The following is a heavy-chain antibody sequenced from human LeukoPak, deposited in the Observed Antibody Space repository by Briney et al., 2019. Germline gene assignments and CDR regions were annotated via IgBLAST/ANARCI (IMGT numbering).Heavy chain of an antibody. CDR2: ISSSSSYI. CDR3: ARGSSGSYSRYFDY. D-gene: IGHD1-26*01. Sequence: GGSLRLSCAASGFTFSSYSMNWVRQAPGKGLEWVSSISSSSSYIYYADSVKGRFTISRDNAKNSLYLQMNSLRAEDTAVYYCARGSSGSYSRYFDYWGQGTLVTVSS. J-gene: IGHJ4*02. V-gene: IGHV3-21*01. CDR1: GFTFSSYS.